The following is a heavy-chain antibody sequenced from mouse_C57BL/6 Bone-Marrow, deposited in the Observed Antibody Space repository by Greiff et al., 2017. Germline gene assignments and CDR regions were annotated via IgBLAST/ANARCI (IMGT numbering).Heavy chain of an antibody. D-gene: IGHD2-3*01. Sequence: GGGLVQPKGSLKLSCAASGFSFNTYAMNWVRQAPGKGLEWVARIRSKSNNYATYCADSVKDRFTIPRDDSESMLYLQMKNLRTEDTAMYYCVRNEAGDGYHYFDYWGQGTTLTVSS. V-gene: IGHV10-1*01. CDR1: GFSFNTYA. CDR3: VRNEAGDGYHYFDY. CDR2: IRSKSNNYAT. J-gene: IGHJ2*01.